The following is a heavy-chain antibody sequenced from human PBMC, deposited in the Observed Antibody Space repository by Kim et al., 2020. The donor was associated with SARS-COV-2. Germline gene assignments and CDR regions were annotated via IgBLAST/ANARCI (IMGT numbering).Heavy chain of an antibody. CDR3: ARGNTDYGDYKPTLSNYFDY. CDR1: GYTFTSYG. D-gene: IGHD4-17*01. Sequence: ASVKVSCKASGYTFTSYGISWVRQAPGQGLEWMGWISAYNGNTNYAQKLQGRVTMTTDTSTSTAYMELRSLRSDDTAVYYCARGNTDYGDYKPTLSNYFDYWGQGTLVTVSS. CDR2: ISAYNGNT. V-gene: IGHV1-18*01. J-gene: IGHJ4*02.